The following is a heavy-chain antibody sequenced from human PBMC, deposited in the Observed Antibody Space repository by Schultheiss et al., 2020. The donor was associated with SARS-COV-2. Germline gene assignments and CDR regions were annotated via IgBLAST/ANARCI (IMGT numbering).Heavy chain of an antibody. D-gene: IGHD6-6*01. CDR3: ARGPSIAARPYYYYYGMDV. Sequence: SETLSLTCAVSGGSISSGGYSWSWIRQPAGKGLEWIGRIYTSGSTNYNPSLKSRVTISVDTSKNQFSLKLSSVTAADTAVYYCARGPSIAARPYYYYYGMDVWGQGTTVTVSS. CDR2: IYTSGST. CDR1: GGSISSGGYS. V-gene: IGHV4-61*02. J-gene: IGHJ6*02.